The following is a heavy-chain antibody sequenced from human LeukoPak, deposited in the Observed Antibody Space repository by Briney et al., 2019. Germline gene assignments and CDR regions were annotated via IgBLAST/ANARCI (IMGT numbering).Heavy chain of an antibody. D-gene: IGHD2-2*01. CDR1: GFTVSSNY. Sequence: GGSLRLSCAASGFTVSSNYMSWVSQAPGKGLEWASVLYGGDTTYYADSMKGRFTISRDNSKNTLYLQMNSLRAEDTAVYFCARVYCSSTSCHFDYWGQGTLVTVSS. J-gene: IGHJ4*02. CDR2: LYGGDTT. CDR3: ARVYCSSTSCHFDY. V-gene: IGHV3-53*01.